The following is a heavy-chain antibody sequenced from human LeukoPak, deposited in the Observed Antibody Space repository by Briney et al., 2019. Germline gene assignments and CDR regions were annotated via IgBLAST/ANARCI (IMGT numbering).Heavy chain of an antibody. Sequence: GGSLRLSCAASGFTFRNYGMNWVRQAPGKGLEWVSSISSSSSYIYYADSVKGRFTISRDNAKNSLYLQMNSLRAEDTAVYYCARLIYGDYGGSVSGYYYYMDVWGKGTTVTVSS. D-gene: IGHD4-17*01. V-gene: IGHV3-21*01. J-gene: IGHJ6*03. CDR1: GFTFRNYG. CDR2: ISSSSSYI. CDR3: ARLIYGDYGGSVSGYYYYMDV.